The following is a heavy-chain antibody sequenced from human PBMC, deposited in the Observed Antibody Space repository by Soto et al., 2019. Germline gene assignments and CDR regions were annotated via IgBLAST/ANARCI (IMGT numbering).Heavy chain of an antibody. J-gene: IGHJ4*02. CDR1: GGSFSGHF. CDR2: INHSGST. V-gene: IGHV4-34*01. Sequence: PSDPLSLTCAVYGGSFSGHFWSWLRQPPGKGLEWIGEINHSGSTNFNPSLKSRVTISVDTSKNQFSLKVNSLTAADTAVYYCARGICMMVEAQRDAPDKYYFDSWGPGTVVTVSS. CDR3: ARGICMMVEAQRDAPDKYYFDS. D-gene: IGHD3-22*01.